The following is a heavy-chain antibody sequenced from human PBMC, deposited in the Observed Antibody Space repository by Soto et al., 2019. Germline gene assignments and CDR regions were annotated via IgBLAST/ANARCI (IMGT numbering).Heavy chain of an antibody. D-gene: IGHD5-12*01. CDR2: ISYDGSNK. V-gene: IGHV3-30-3*01. CDR3: ARDPRDGYNYYFDY. J-gene: IGHJ4*02. Sequence: RHWVRQAPGKGLEWVAFISYDGSNKYYADSVKGRFTISRDNSKNTLYLQMNSLRAEDTAVYYCARDPRDGYNYYFDYWGQGALVT.